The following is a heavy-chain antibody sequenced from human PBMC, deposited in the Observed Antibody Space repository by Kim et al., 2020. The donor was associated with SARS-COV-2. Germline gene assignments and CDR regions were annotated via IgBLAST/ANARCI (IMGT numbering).Heavy chain of an antibody. Sequence: GGSLRLSCAASGFTFDDYAIHWVRQAPGKGLEWVSGISWNSGSIGYADSVKGRFTISRDNAKNSLYLQMNSLRAEDTALYYCAKDGGSYSGYWGQGTLVT. J-gene: IGHJ4*02. D-gene: IGHD1-26*01. V-gene: IGHV3-9*01. CDR3: AKDGGSYSGY. CDR1: GFTFDDYA. CDR2: ISWNSGSI.